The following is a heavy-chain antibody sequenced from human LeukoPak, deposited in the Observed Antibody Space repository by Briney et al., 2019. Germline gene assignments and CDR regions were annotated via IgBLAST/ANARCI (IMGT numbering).Heavy chain of an antibody. CDR3: ARVSLDTAMATDY. CDR1: TGSISGYY. V-gene: IGHV4-59*08. J-gene: IGHJ4*02. Sequence: PSETLSLTCTVSTGSISGYYWTWIRQGKGLEWIGYIYYSGSTNYNPSLKSRVTISVDTSKNQFSLKLSSVTAADTAVYYCARVSLDTAMATDYRGQGTLVTVSS. CDR2: IYYSGST. D-gene: IGHD5-18*01.